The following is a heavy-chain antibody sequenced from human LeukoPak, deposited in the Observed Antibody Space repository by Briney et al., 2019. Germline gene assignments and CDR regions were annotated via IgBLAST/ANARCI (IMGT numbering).Heavy chain of an antibody. D-gene: IGHD3-22*01. CDR3: ARLSYYYDSSGYYYYYYGMDV. J-gene: IGHJ6*02. CDR2: IYYSGST. CDR1: GGSISSSSYY. V-gene: IGHV4-39*07. Sequence: SETLSLTCTVSGGSISSSSYYWGWIRQPPGKGLEWIGSIYYSGSTYYNPSLKSRVTISVDTSKNQFSLKLSSVTAADTAVYYCARLSYYYDSSGYYYYYYGMDVWGQGTTVTVSS.